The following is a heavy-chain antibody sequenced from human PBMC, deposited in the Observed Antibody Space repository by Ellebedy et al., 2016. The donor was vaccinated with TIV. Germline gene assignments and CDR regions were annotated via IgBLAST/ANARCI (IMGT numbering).Heavy chain of an antibody. CDR2: LNTNIGNP. D-gene: IGHD2-15*01. V-gene: IGHV7-4-1*02. J-gene: IGHJ4*02. CDR1: GYTFTTYA. Sequence: AASVKVSCKASGYTFTTYAMNWVRQAPGQGLEWMGWLNTNIGNPTYAQGFTGRFVFSLDTSGSTAYLQISSLKVEDTAVYYCAREGAIGYCSSGSCSHADYWGQGTLVTVSS. CDR3: AREGAIGYCSSGSCSHADY.